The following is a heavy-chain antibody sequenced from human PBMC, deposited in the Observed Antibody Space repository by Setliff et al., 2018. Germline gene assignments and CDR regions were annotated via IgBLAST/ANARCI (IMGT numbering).Heavy chain of an antibody. CDR1: GYTFTSYY. CDR3: SIDPLLTSAGGFAP. Sequence: ASVKVSCKASGYTFTSYYMHWVRQAPGQGLEWMGIINPSGSSTSYAQKFQGRGTMTRDKSTSTVYMELSSLRSEDTAVYYCSIDPLLTSAGGFAPWGQGTLVTVSS. V-gene: IGHV1-46*03. D-gene: IGHD6-13*01. J-gene: IGHJ5*02. CDR2: INPSGSST.